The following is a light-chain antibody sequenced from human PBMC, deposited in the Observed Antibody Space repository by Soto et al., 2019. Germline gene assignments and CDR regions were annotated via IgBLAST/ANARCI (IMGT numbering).Light chain of an antibody. CDR3: QQYNTWPRT. CDR1: QGIKDY. V-gene: IGKV3-15*01. Sequence: EIVMTPSPATLSVSPGERATLSCRASQGIKDYLAWFQQKPGQAPRLLIYGASTRATAIPARFSGSGSGTEFTLSISSLQSEDFAVYYCQQYNTWPRTFGQGTKVETK. CDR2: GAS. J-gene: IGKJ1*01.